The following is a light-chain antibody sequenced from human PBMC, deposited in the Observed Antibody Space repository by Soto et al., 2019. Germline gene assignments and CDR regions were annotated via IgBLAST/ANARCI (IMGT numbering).Light chain of an antibody. CDR3: QQSYSTPIT. Sequence: DIQMTQSRPSLSASXXDRVXFTCLASQSISTYLNWYQHKPGKAPNXXIYAASTLQSGVPSRFSGSGSGTDFTLSISSLQPEDFATYYCQQSYSTPITFGQGTRLEIK. CDR1: QSISTY. J-gene: IGKJ5*01. CDR2: AAS. V-gene: IGKV1-39*01.